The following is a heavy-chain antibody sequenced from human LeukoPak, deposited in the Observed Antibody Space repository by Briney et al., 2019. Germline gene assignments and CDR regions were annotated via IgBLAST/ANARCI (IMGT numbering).Heavy chain of an antibody. Sequence: GASVKVSCKASGYTFTAYYLYWVRLAPGQGHEWMGRIDPINGGTNYAQKFQGRVTMTRDTSINTAYMELSRLRSDDTAVYYCARDRDTTGYYYMDVWGKGTTVTVSS. D-gene: IGHD1-1*01. CDR1: GYTFTAYY. CDR3: ARDRDTTGYYYMDV. CDR2: IDPINGGT. J-gene: IGHJ6*03. V-gene: IGHV1-2*06.